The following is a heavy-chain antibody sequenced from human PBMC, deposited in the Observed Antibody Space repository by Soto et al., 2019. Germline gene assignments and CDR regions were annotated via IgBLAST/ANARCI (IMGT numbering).Heavy chain of an antibody. CDR1: GYTFTSYA. CDR2: INAGNGNT. D-gene: IGHD2-2*01. Sequence: QVQLVQSGAEVKKPGASVKVSCKASGYTFTSYAMQWVRQAPGQRLEWMGWINAGNGNTKYPQKFQGRGTITRDTSASTAYMELSSLRSEDTAVYYCARAGDIVVVPAAMAFDYWGQATLVTVSS. CDR3: ARAGDIVVVPAAMAFDY. J-gene: IGHJ4*02. V-gene: IGHV1-3*01.